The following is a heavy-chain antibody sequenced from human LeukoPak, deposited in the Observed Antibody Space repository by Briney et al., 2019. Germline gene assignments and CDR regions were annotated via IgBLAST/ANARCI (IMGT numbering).Heavy chain of an antibody. J-gene: IGHJ4*02. V-gene: IGHV3-48*02. CDR3: ARSASSDY. CDR2: IISTGTTI. CDR1: GFTFSTFT. D-gene: IGHD1-26*01. Sequence: GGSLRLSCAASGFTFSTFTMNWVRQAPGKGLEWVSSIISTGTTIYYADSVKGRFTISRDNAKNSLFLQMNSLRDEDTAVYYCARSASSDYWGQGTLVSVSS.